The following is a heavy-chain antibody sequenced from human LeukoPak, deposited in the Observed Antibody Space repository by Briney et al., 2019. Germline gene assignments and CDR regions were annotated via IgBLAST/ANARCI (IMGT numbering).Heavy chain of an antibody. CDR1: GYTFTSYG. CDR3: ARVGDLGYCSSTSCYYYYYYMDV. Sequence: GASVNVSCKASGYTFTSYGISWVRQAPGQGLEWMGWISAYNGNTNYAQKLQGRVTVTTDTSTSTAYMELRSLRSDDTAVYYCARVGDLGYCSSTSCYYYYYYMDVWGKGTTVTVSS. CDR2: ISAYNGNT. V-gene: IGHV1-18*01. D-gene: IGHD2-2*01. J-gene: IGHJ6*03.